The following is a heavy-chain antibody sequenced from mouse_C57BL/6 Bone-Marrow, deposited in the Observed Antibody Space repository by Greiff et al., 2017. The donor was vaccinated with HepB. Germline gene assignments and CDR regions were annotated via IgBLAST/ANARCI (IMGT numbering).Heavy chain of an antibody. CDR2: ISGGGGNT. CDR3: ARNYYGSSWAY. Sequence: EVQLVESGGGLVKPGGSLKLSCAASGFTFSSYTMSWVRQTPEKRLEWVATISGGGGNTYYPDSVKGRFTISRDNAKNTLYLQMSSLRSEDTALYYCARNYYGSSWAYWGQGTRVTVSA. D-gene: IGHD1-1*01. J-gene: IGHJ3*01. CDR1: GFTFSSYT. V-gene: IGHV5-9*01.